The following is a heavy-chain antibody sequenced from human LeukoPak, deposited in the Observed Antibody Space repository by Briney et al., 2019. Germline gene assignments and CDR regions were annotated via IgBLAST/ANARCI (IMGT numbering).Heavy chain of an antibody. V-gene: IGHV3-21*01. CDR3: AKETGIAAAGTFY. D-gene: IGHD6-13*01. CDR1: GFSFSTYS. Sequence: KAGGSLRLSCAASGFSFSTYSMDWVRQAPGKGLEWVSSISSTSSYIYYADSVKGRFTISRDNAKNSLYLQMISLRAEDTAIYYCAKETGIAAAGTFYWGQGTLVTVSS. J-gene: IGHJ4*02. CDR2: ISSTSSYI.